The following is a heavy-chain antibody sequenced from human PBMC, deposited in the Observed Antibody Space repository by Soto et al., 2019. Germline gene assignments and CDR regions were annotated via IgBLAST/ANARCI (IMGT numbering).Heavy chain of an antibody. J-gene: IGHJ6*02. Sequence: SVKVSCKASGDTDTNYVISWVRQAPGQGLEWMGGIFPKFGTTYSAQKLQDRLTITADESTSTVYMQLSSLRLDDTAVYYCEAEMTFGRLSVVWGQGTTVTVSS. CDR3: EAEMTFGRLSVV. CDR1: GDTDTNYV. V-gene: IGHV1-69*13. D-gene: IGHD1-26*01. CDR2: IFPKFGTT.